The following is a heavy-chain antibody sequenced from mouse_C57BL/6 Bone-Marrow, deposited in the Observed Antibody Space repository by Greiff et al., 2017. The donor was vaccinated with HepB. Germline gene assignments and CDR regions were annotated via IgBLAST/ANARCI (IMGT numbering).Heavy chain of an antibody. D-gene: IGHD2-4*01. CDR2: INPSNGGT. V-gene: IGHV1-53*01. J-gene: IGHJ4*01. CDR1: GYTFTSYW. CDR3: LYYDYDIDYAMDY. Sequence: QVQLQQPGTELVKPGASVKLSCKASGYTFTSYWMHWVKQRPGQGLEWIGNINPSNGGTNYNQKFKGKATLTVDKSSSTAYMELRSLTSEDSAVYYCLYYDYDIDYAMDYWGQGTSVTVSS.